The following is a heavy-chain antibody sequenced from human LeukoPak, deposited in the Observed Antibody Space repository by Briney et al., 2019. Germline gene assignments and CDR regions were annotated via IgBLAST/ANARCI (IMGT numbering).Heavy chain of an antibody. V-gene: IGHV3-30-3*01. CDR2: ISYDGSNK. J-gene: IGHJ4*02. Sequence: GGSLRLSCAASGFTFSSYAMHWVRQAPGKGLEWVAVISYDGSNKYYADSVKGRFTISRDNSKNTLYLQMNSLRAEDTAVYYCARVGCSSTSCYFDYWGQGTLVTVSS. D-gene: IGHD2-2*01. CDR1: GFTFSSYA. CDR3: ARVGCSSTSCYFDY.